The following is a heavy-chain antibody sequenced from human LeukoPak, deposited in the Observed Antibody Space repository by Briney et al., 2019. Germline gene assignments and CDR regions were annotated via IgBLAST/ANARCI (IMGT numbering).Heavy chain of an antibody. CDR2: MNPNSGNT. D-gene: IGHD6-19*01. Sequence: ASVKVSCKASGYTFTSYDMNWVRQATGQGLEWMGWMNPNSGNTGYTQKFQGRVTITRNTSIRTAYMELSSLRSEDTAVYYCATSPVEQWLVRSLDYWGQGTLVTVSS. J-gene: IGHJ4*02. V-gene: IGHV1-8*03. CDR1: GYTFTSYD. CDR3: ATSPVEQWLVRSLDY.